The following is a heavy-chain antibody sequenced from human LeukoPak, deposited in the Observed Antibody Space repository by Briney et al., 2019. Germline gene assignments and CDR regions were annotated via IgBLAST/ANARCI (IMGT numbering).Heavy chain of an antibody. J-gene: IGHJ3*02. CDR1: GFTFSDYY. Sequence: SGGSLRLSCAASGFTFSDYYMSWIRQAPGKGLEWVSYISSSGSTIYYADSVKGRFTISRDNAKNSLYLQMNSLRAEDTAVYYCARGPSSYQLHHGAFDIWGQGTMVTVSS. D-gene: IGHD2-2*01. CDR3: ARGPSSYQLHHGAFDI. V-gene: IGHV3-11*04. CDR2: ISSSGSTI.